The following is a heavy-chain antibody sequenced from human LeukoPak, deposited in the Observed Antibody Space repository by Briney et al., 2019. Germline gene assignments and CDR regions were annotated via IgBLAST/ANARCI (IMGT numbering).Heavy chain of an antibody. D-gene: IGHD5-12*01. CDR1: GGSISSYY. CDR2: IYYSGST. V-gene: IGHV4-59*01. CDR3: ARDHPIVRYSGYAGGNAFDI. Sequence: SETLSLTCTVSGGSISSYYWSWIRQPPGKGLEWIGYIYYSGSTNYNPSLKSRVTISVDTSKNQFSLKLSSVTAADTAVYYCARDHPIVRYSGYAGGNAFDIWGQGTMVTVSS. J-gene: IGHJ3*02.